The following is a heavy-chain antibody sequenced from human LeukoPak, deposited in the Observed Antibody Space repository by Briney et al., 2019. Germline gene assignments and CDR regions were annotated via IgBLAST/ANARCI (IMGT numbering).Heavy chain of an antibody. V-gene: IGHV3-43*02. CDR1: GFTFDDYA. Sequence: GGSLRLSCAASGFTFDDYAMHWVRQAPGKGLEWVSLISGEGGSTYYADSVKGRFTISRDNSKNSLYLQMNSLRTEDTALYYCAKGYFYYYYMDVWGKGTTVTVSS. CDR2: ISGEGGST. J-gene: IGHJ6*03. CDR3: AKGYFYYYYMDV. D-gene: IGHD1-14*01.